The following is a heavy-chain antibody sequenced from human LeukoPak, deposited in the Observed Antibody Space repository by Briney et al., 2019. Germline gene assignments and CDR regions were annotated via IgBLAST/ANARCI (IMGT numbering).Heavy chain of an antibody. CDR3: ARRPLPAAISYHFDY. CDR2: INSDGSST. CDR1: GFTFSSYW. D-gene: IGHD2-2*01. Sequence: GGSLRLSCAASGFTFSSYWMHWVRQAPGKGLVWVSRINSDGSSTIYADSVKGRFTISRDNAKNTLYLQMNSLRAEDTAVYYCARRPLPAAISYHFDYWDHGTPVTVSS. V-gene: IGHV3-74*01. J-gene: IGHJ4*01.